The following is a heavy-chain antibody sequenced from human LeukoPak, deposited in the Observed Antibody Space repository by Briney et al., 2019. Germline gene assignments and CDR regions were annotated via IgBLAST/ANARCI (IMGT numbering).Heavy chain of an antibody. CDR2: INPNSGGT. Sequence: ASVKVSCKASGYTFTGYYMHWVRQAPGQGLEWMGWINPNSGGTNYAQKFQGRVTMTEDTSTDTAYMELSSLRSEDTAVYYCATVGPLYGFDPWGQGTLVTVSS. CDR3: ATVGPLYGFDP. V-gene: IGHV1-2*02. CDR1: GYTFTGYY. D-gene: IGHD5/OR15-5a*01. J-gene: IGHJ5*02.